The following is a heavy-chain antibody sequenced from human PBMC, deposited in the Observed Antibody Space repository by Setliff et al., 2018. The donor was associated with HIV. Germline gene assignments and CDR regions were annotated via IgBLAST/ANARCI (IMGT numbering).Heavy chain of an antibody. V-gene: IGHV4-30-2*01. D-gene: IGHD3-10*01. CDR2: IYHSGST. CDR1: GFTFDDYG. Sequence: LRLSCAVSGFTFDDYGMSWIRQPPGKGLEWIGYIYHSGSTYYNPSLKSRVTISIDRSKNQFSLKLSSVTAADTAVYYCARSTYYYGSGKGSGWFDPWGQGTLVTVS. CDR3: ARSTYYYGSGKGSGWFDP. J-gene: IGHJ5*02.